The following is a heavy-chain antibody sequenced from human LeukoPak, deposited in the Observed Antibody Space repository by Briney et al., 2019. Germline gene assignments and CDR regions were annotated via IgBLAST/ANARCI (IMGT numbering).Heavy chain of an antibody. D-gene: IGHD3-22*01. J-gene: IGHJ3*02. CDR3: ARDPPYYYDSSGYFGAFDI. CDR2: ISYVGSNK. Sequence: SGGSLRLSCAASGFTFSSYAMHWVRQAPGKGLEWVAVISYVGSNKYYADSVKGRFTISRDNSKNTLYLQMNSLRAEDTAVYYCARDPPYYYDSSGYFGAFDIWGQGTMVTVSS. CDR1: GFTFSSYA. V-gene: IGHV3-30*04.